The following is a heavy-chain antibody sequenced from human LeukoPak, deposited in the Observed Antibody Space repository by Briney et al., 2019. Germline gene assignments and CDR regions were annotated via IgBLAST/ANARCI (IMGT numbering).Heavy chain of an antibody. D-gene: IGHD5-18*01. J-gene: IGHJ6*02. CDR3: ARDGGGYSYGSMDV. CDR2: INSDGRSA. CDR1: GFTFSSYW. V-gene: IGHV3-74*01. Sequence: GGSLRLSCAASGFTFSSYWMHWVRQAPGKGLVWVSLINSDGRSASYADSVKGRFTISRDNAKNTLYLQMNSLRDEDTAVYSCARDGGGYSYGSMDVWGQGTTVTVSS.